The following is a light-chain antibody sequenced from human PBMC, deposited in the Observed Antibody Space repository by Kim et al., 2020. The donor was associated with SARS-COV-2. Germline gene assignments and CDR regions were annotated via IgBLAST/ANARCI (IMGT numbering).Light chain of an antibody. CDR2: NDN. Sequence: GQRVTRSWSGISSNSTRHCVNWCHHRPGTAPKVFIYNDNQRPSGVPDRFSGSRSGTSASLAISGLQSEDEADYCCATWDVSLDAWVFGGGTQLTVL. V-gene: IGLV1-44*01. CDR1: SSNSTRHC. J-gene: IGLJ3*02. CDR3: ATWDVSLDAWV.